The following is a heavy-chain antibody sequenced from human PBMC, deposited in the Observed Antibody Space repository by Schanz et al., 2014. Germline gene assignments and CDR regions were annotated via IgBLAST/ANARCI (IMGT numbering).Heavy chain of an antibody. Sequence: QVQLVESGGGVVQPGRSLRLSCVASGFTFSIYGMHWVRQAPGKGLEWVAVIWYDENNKYYADSVKGRFTMSRDNSKNTLYLQMNSLRADDTAVYFCARAHGNNWYGKGLDYWGQGTQVTVSS. V-gene: IGHV3-33*01. CDR3: ARAHGNNWYGKGLDY. CDR2: IWYDENNK. D-gene: IGHD1-1*01. J-gene: IGHJ4*02. CDR1: GFTFSIYG.